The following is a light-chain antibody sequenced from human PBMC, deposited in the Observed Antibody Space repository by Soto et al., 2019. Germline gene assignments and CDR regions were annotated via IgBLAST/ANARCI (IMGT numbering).Light chain of an antibody. CDR3: LQDYNYPRT. V-gene: IGKV1-6*01. Sequence: AIQMTQSPSSLSASVGDTVTFTCRASQDIGKDLGWYQQKPGEAPVLLIYEASTAQSGVPSRFTGSGSGTEFTLTIRSLQPEVFATYYCLQDYNYPRTFGQGTRVEIK. CDR1: QDIGKD. CDR2: EAS. J-gene: IGKJ1*01.